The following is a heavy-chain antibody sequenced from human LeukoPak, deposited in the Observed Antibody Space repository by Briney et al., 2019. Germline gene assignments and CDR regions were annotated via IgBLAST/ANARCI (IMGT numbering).Heavy chain of an antibody. J-gene: IGHJ3*02. D-gene: IGHD5/OR15-5a*01. CDR1: GDSISNHIYY. CDR2: VYYTGNA. Sequence: SETLSLTCAVTGDSISNHIYYWDWIRQTPGKGLEWIGAVYYTGNAYYNPSLKSRVTISVDTSDNRFSLHLSSVNAADTAIYYCARLRALSGHRGAFDIWGQGTLVTVSS. V-gene: IGHV4-39*01. CDR3: ARLRALSGHRGAFDI.